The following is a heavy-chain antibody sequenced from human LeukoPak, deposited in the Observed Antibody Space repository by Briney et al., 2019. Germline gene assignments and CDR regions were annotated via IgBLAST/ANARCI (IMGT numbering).Heavy chain of an antibody. V-gene: IGHV4-4*07. Sequence: SETLSLTCTVSGGSISSYYWSWIRQPAGKGLEWIGRIYTSGSTNYNPSLKSRVTTSVDTSKNQFSLKLSSVTAADTAVYYCARDAAAGTSQWFDPWGQGTLVTVSS. D-gene: IGHD6-13*01. CDR3: ARDAAAGTSQWFDP. CDR2: IYTSGST. J-gene: IGHJ5*02. CDR1: GGSISSYY.